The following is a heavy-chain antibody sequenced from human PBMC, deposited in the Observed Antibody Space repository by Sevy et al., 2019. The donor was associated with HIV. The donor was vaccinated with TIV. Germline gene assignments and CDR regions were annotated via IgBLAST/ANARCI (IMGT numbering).Heavy chain of an antibody. Sequence: GGSLRLSCAASGFTFSNYAMNWVRQAPGKGLEWVSGISGSGGSGDKTNYADSVKGRFTISRDDSKNSLYLQLNSLRADDTAVYYCAKNPGMAATGLYGMDVWGQGTTVTVSS. D-gene: IGHD6-13*01. CDR3: AKNPGMAATGLYGMDV. CDR1: GFTFSNYA. J-gene: IGHJ6*02. CDR2: ISGSGGSGDKT. V-gene: IGHV3-23*01.